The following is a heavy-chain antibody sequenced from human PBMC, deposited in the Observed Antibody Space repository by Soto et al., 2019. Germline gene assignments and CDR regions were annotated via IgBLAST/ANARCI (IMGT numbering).Heavy chain of an antibody. J-gene: IGHJ3*02. CDR3: ARREQLVDDAFDI. CDR1: GYTLTSYA. Sequence: ASVKVSCKASGYTLTSYAMHWVRQAPGQRLEWMGWINAGNGNTKYSQKFQGRVTITRDTSASTAYMELSSLRSEDTAVYYCARREQLVDDAFDIWGQGTMVTVSS. CDR2: INAGNGNT. V-gene: IGHV1-3*01. D-gene: IGHD6-6*01.